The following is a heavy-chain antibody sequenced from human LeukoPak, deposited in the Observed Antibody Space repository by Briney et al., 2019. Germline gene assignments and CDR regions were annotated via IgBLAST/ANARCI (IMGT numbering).Heavy chain of an antibody. V-gene: IGHV3-23*01. Sequence: GGSLKLSCAASGFTFSSYAMSWVRQAPGKGLEWVSAISGSGGSTYYADSVKGRFTISRDNSKNTLYLQMNSLRAEDTAVYYCAKIKRCSGGSCYGSAFDIWGQGTMVTVSS. CDR1: GFTFSSYA. D-gene: IGHD2-15*01. CDR3: AKIKRCSGGSCYGSAFDI. J-gene: IGHJ3*02. CDR2: ISGSGGST.